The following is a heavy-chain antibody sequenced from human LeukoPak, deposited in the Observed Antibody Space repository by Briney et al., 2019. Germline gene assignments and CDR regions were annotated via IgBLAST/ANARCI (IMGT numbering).Heavy chain of an antibody. CDR1: RFTFTNAW. CDR2: IKSKSDGETT. J-gene: IGHJ4*02. V-gene: IGHV3-15*01. CDR3: AIVEPYYAPHDFDY. D-gene: IGHD3-22*01. Sequence: RPGGSLRLSCAASRFTFTNAWMNWVRQAPGKGLEWVGRIKSKSDGETTDYAAPVKGRFSISRDDSNRMVYLQMNSLKIEDTAVYYCAIVEPYYAPHDFDYWGQGTLVTVSS.